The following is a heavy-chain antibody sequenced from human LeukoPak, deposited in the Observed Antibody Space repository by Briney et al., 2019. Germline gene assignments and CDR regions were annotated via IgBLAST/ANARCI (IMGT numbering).Heavy chain of an antibody. CDR2: ISYDGSTK. CDR3: ARDAAEHYYDY. D-gene: IGHD1-26*01. Sequence: GGSLRLSCAASGFTFSSYAMHWVRQAPGKGLEWVAAISYDGSTKYYADSVKGRFTISRDNSKNTLYLQMNSLRVEDTAVYYCARDAAEHYYDYWGQGTLVTVSS. V-gene: IGHV3-30-3*01. J-gene: IGHJ4*02. CDR1: GFTFSSYA.